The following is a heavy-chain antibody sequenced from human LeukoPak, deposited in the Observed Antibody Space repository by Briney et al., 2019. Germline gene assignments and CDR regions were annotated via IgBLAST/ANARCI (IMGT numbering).Heavy chain of an antibody. D-gene: IGHD2-21*02. Sequence: SETLSLTCTVSGGSINNYYWSWIRQPPGKGLEWIGYIYYSGSTNYNPSLKSRVTISVDTSKNQFSLKLSSVTAADTAVYYCARGDCGGDCYSLQWGQGTLVTVSS. V-gene: IGHV4-59*08. J-gene: IGHJ4*02. CDR2: IYYSGST. CDR3: ARGDCGGDCYSLQ. CDR1: GGSINNYY.